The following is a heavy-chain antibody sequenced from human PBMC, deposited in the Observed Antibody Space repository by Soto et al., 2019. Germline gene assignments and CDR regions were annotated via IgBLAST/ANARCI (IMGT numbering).Heavy chain of an antibody. CDR3: AKDSGGWSGYYTRMDV. Sequence: AGGSRRHSCAASGFTFRIYARNWVRQGPWKGLEWVSGITGSGDSTYYADSVKCRFTISRENSKSTLYLQMHSLRAEDTALYYCAKDSGGWSGYYTRMDVWGQGTTVTVYS. D-gene: IGHD3-3*01. J-gene: IGHJ6*02. CDR1: GFTFRIYA. CDR2: ITGSGDST. V-gene: IGHV3-23*01.